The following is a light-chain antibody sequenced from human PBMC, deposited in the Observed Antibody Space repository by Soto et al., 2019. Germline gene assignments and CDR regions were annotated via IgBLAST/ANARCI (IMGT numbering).Light chain of an antibody. Sequence: EIVMTQSPATLSVSPGERATLSCRASQSVSSNLAWYQQKPGQAPRLLIYGASTRATGIPARFSGSGSGTELTLTISSLQSEDFPVYYCQLYNNWPAFGQGTKVEIK. V-gene: IGKV3-15*01. CDR2: GAS. CDR1: QSVSSN. CDR3: QLYNNWPA. J-gene: IGKJ1*01.